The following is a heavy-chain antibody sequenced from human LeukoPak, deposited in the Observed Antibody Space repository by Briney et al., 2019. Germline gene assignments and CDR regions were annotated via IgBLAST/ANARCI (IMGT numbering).Heavy chain of an antibody. CDR2: INPNSGDT. CDR3: ARDYCGGDCFPDY. J-gene: IGHJ4*02. CDR1: GYTFTAYY. D-gene: IGHD2-21*02. V-gene: IGHV1-2*06. Sequence: ASVEVSCKASGYTFTAYYVHWVRQAPGQGLEWMGRINPNSGDTNYAQKFQGRVTMTRDTSISTAYMELSRLRSDDTAVYYCARDYCGGDCFPDYWGQGTLVTVSS.